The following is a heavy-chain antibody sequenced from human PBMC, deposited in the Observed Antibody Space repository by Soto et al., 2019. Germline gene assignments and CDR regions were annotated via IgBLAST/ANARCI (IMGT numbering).Heavy chain of an antibody. CDR3: VRDRHVDTAMQFDY. V-gene: IGHV3-30-3*01. J-gene: IGHJ4*02. CDR1: GFTFSGYA. D-gene: IGHD5-18*01. CDR2: ISYDSSNK. Sequence: QVQLVESGGGVVQPGRSLRLSCAASGFTFSGYAMHWVRQAPGKGLEWVAVISYDSSNKYYADSVKGRFTVSRDNSKNTLYLQMDSLRAEDTTVYYCVRDRHVDTAMQFDYWGQGTLMTVSS.